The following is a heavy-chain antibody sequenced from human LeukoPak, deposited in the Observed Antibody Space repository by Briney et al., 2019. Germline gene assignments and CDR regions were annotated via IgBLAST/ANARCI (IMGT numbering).Heavy chain of an antibody. CDR3: ARSLIPGRWYFDL. Sequence: GGSLRLSCAVSGFTFSSFPFHWVRQAPGMGLEWVAAISTDGSYKYHGDSVKGRFTTSRDNPMNTLYLQMNGLRPDDTAVYYCARSLIPGRWYFDLWGRGTLVTVSS. D-gene: IGHD3-16*01. J-gene: IGHJ2*01. V-gene: IGHV3-30*04. CDR1: GFTFSSFP. CDR2: ISTDGSYK.